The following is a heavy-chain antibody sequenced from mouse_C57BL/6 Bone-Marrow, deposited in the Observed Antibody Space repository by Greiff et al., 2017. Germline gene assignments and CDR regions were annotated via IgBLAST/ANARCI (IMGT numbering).Heavy chain of an antibody. CDR2: ISSGGSYT. J-gene: IGHJ3*01. CDR3: ARFAY. CDR1: GFTFSSYG. Sequence: EVKLVESGGDLVKPGGSLKLSCAASGFTFSSYGMSWVRQTPDKRLEWVATISSGGSYTYYPDSVKGRFTISRDNAKYTLYLQMSSLKSEDTAMYYCARFAYWGQGTLVTVSA. V-gene: IGHV5-6*01.